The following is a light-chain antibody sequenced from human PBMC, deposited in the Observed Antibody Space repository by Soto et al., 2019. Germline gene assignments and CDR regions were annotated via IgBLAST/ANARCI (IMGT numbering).Light chain of an antibody. Sequence: DIQMTQSPSTLSASVGDRVTITCRASQSISSWLAWYQQKPGKAPKLLIYKASSLESGVPSRFSGSGSGTEFTLTISSLQPDDFATYYCLQYNSPYTFGQGTKLEIK. CDR3: LQYNSPYT. V-gene: IGKV1-5*03. CDR2: KAS. CDR1: QSISSW. J-gene: IGKJ2*01.